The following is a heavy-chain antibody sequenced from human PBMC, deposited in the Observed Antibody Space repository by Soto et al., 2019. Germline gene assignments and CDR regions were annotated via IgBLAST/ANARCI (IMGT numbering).Heavy chain of an antibody. CDR2: MWYDGSKT. V-gene: IGHV3-33*01. Sequence: GGSLRLSCTTSGFTFSNYGMHWVRQAPGKGLEWVAAMWYDGSKTYYADSVRGRVTISRDPPKKTVHLQMNRLRAEDTALYYCARDYCSTSSCYDYWGQGTMVTVSS. CDR1: GFTFSNYG. J-gene: IGHJ4*02. CDR3: ARDYCSTSSCYDY. D-gene: IGHD2-2*01.